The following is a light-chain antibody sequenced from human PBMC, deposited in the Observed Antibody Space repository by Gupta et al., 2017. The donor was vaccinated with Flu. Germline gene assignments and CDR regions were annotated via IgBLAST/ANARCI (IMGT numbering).Light chain of an antibody. CDR3: QQEDSSPLT. CDR2: AAS. V-gene: IGKV1-8*01. J-gene: IGKJ3*01. Sequence: RTTPSASSSFASAGERVTITCPASHGISSYLAWYQQKPGKAPKLLIYAASTWQSGVPSRFSGSGSGTDFTLTISCLQSEDFATYYCQQEDSSPLTFGPGTXVDIK. CDR1: HGISSY.